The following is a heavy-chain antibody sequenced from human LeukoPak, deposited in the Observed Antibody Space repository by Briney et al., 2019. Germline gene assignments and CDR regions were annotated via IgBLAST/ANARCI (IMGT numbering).Heavy chain of an antibody. CDR3: AKGGEWEWLRWKDKPNRRERWGVAFDY. D-gene: IGHD5-12*01. Sequence: GGSLRLSCAASGFTFSSYAMHWVRQAPGKGLEWVSAISGSGGSTYYADSVKGRFTISRDNSKNTLYLQMNSLRAEDTAVYYCAKGGEWEWLRWKDKPNRRERWGVAFDYWGQGTLVTVSS. J-gene: IGHJ4*02. V-gene: IGHV3-23*01. CDR2: ISGSGGST. CDR1: GFTFSSYA.